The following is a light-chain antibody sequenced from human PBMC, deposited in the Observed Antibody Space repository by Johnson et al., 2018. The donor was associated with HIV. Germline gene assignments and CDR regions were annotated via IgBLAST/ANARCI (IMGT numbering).Light chain of an antibody. J-gene: IGLJ1*01. V-gene: IGLV1-51*02. Sequence: QSVLTQPPSVSAAPGQKVTISCSGSSSNIGNNYVSWYQQLPGTAPKLLIYENNKRPSGIPDRFSGSKSGTSATLGITVLQTGDEADYYCGTWGSSLSAGGVFGTGTKVTVL. CDR1: SSNIGNNY. CDR2: ENN. CDR3: GTWGSSLSAGGV.